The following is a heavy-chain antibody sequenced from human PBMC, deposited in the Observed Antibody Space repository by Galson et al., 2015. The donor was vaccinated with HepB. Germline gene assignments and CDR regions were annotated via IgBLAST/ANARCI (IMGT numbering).Heavy chain of an antibody. CDR1: GFTFSSYS. CDR2: ISSSSSTI. CDR3: ARTAEDHFYYYYYMDV. V-gene: IGHV3-48*01. D-gene: IGHD1-14*01. Sequence: SLRLSCAASGFTFSSYSMNWVRQAPGKGLEWVSYISSSSSTIYYADSVKGRFTISRDNAKNSLYPQMNSLRAEDTAVYYCARTAEDHFYYYYYMDVWGKGTTVTVSS. J-gene: IGHJ6*03.